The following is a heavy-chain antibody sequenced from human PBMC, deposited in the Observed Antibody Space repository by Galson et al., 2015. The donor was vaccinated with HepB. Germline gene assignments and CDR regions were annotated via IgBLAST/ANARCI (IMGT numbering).Heavy chain of an antibody. J-gene: IGHJ4*02. CDR2: MNPNSGNT. CDR1: GYTFTSYD. D-gene: IGHD3-22*01. V-gene: IGHV1-8*01. Sequence: SVKVSCKASGYTFTSYDINWVRQATGQGLEWMGWMNPNSGNTGYAQKFQGRVTMTTDTSTSTAYMELRSLRSDDTAVYYCARVGPDYDSSGYFDYWGQGTLVTVSS. CDR3: ARVGPDYDSSGYFDY.